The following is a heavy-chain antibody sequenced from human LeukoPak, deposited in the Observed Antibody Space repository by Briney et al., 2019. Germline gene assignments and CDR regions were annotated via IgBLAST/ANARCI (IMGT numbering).Heavy chain of an antibody. J-gene: IGHJ4*02. CDR3: TTESSIAARPTDY. CDR2: IKSKTDGGTT. Sequence: GGSLRLSCAASGFTFGNTWMTWVRQVPGKGLEWVGRIKSKTDGGTTDYAAPVKGRFTISRDDSKNTLYLQMNSLKTEDTAVYYCTTESSIAARPTDYWGQGTLVTVSS. V-gene: IGHV3-15*01. D-gene: IGHD6-6*01. CDR1: GFTFGNTW.